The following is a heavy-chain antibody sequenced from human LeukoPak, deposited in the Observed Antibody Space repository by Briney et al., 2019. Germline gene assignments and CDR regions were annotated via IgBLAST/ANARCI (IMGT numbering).Heavy chain of an antibody. CDR1: GFTFSSYS. CDR3: AREPYSGSSLGFDY. D-gene: IGHD1-26*01. CDR2: ISSSSSTI. Sequence: PGGSLRLSCAASGFTFSSYSMNWVRQAPGKGLEWVSYISSSSSTIYYADSVKGRFTISRDNAKNSLYLQMNSLRAEDTAVYYCAREPYSGSSLGFDYWGQGTLVTVSS. V-gene: IGHV3-48*04. J-gene: IGHJ4*02.